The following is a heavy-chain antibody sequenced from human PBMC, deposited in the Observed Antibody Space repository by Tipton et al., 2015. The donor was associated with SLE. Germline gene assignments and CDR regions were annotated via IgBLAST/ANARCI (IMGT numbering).Heavy chain of an antibody. V-gene: IGHV4-39*07. J-gene: IGHJ3*02. Sequence: LRLSCTVSGGSISSSSYYWGWIRQPPGKGLEWIGSIYYSGSTYNNPSLKSRVTISVDTSKNQFSLKLSSVTAADTAVYYCARDIGGRGGDCYAFDIWGQGTMVTVSS. CDR1: GGSISSSSYY. CDR3: ARDIGGRGGDCYAFDI. CDR2: IYYSGST. D-gene: IGHD2-21*01.